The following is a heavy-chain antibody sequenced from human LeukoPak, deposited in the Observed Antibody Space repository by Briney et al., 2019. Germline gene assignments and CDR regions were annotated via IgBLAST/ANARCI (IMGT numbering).Heavy chain of an antibody. V-gene: IGHV4-59*01. Sequence: SKTLSLTCTVSGDSISNYYWGWIRQSPGKGLEWIGWSYHRGSTSYNPSLKSRVAISVDTSKNQFSLKLTSVTAADTAVYYCARTSLKYYFDYWGQGTLVTVSS. CDR2: SYHRGST. CDR3: ARTSLKYYFDY. CDR1: GDSISNYY. J-gene: IGHJ4*02.